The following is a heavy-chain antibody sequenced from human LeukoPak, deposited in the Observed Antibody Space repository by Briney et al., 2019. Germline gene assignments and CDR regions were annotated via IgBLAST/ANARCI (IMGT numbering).Heavy chain of an antibody. J-gene: IGHJ4*02. Sequence: PGRSLRLSCAASGFTFDDYATHWVRQAPGKGLEWVSGISWNSGSIGYADSVKGRFTISRDNAKNSLYLQMNSLRAEDTALYYCAMGPCSSTSCLDYWGQGTLVTVSS. D-gene: IGHD2-2*01. CDR1: GFTFDDYA. CDR3: AMGPCSSTSCLDY. CDR2: ISWNSGSI. V-gene: IGHV3-9*01.